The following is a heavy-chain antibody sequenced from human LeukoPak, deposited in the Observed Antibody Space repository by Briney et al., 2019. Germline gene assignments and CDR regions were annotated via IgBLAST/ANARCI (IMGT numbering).Heavy chain of an antibody. CDR1: GFTFTTYW. V-gene: IGHV3-7*04. J-gene: IGHJ4*02. CDR2: ISPDGSEK. CDR3: ARGGSSRFDQ. Sequence: QAGGSLRLSCAASGFTFTTYWMSWVRQAPGKGLEWVAKISPDGSEKYYVDSVKGRFTISRDNAKNSLDLQMSSLRADDTAVYYCARGGSSRFDQWGQGTLVTVSS. D-gene: IGHD6-13*01.